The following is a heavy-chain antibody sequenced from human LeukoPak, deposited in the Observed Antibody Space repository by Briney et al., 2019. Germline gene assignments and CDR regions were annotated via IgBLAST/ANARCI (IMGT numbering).Heavy chain of an antibody. J-gene: IGHJ4*02. CDR2: IYYSGST. CDR3: ARALSGYLVAFDY. Sequence: SETLSLTRTVSGGSISSHYWNWIRQPPGKGLEWIGHIYYSGSTTYNPSLKSRVTISVDTSMNQFSLKLSSVTAADTAVYYCARALSGYLVAFDYWGQGALVTVSS. CDR1: GGSISSHY. D-gene: IGHD3-22*01. V-gene: IGHV4-59*11.